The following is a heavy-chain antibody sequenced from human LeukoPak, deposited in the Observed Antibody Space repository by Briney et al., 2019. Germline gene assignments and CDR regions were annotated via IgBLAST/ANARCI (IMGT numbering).Heavy chain of an antibody. D-gene: IGHD1-26*01. CDR3: ARDVLEEVVGALEY. CDR2: ISYDGSNK. CDR1: GFTFSSYA. J-gene: IGHJ4*02. V-gene: IGHV3-30*04. Sequence: GGSLRLSCAASGFTFSSYAMHWVRQAPGKGLEWGAVISYDGSNKYYADSVKGRFTISRDNSKNTLYLQMNSLRAEDTAVYYCARDVLEEVVGALEYWGQGTLVTVSS.